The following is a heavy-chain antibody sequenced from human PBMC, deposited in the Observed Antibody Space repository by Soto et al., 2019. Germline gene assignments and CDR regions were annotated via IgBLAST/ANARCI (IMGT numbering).Heavy chain of an antibody. D-gene: IGHD2-21*01. Sequence: GGSLRLSCAASGFTFSSYWMTWVRQAPGKGLEWVANIKKDGSEKNYGDSLKGRFTISRDNAKSSLFLQMNSLRAEDTAVYYCARAEGFVVEEFAFDVWGQGAMVTVSS. V-gene: IGHV3-7*01. CDR3: ARAEGFVVEEFAFDV. J-gene: IGHJ3*01. CDR2: IKKDGSEK. CDR1: GFTFSSYW.